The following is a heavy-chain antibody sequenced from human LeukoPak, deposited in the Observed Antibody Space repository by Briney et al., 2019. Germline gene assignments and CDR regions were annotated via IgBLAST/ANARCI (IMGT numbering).Heavy chain of an antibody. Sequence: SETLSLTCAVYGGSFSGYYWSWIRQPPGKGLEWIGEINHSGSTNYNPSLKSRVTISVDTSKNQFSLKLSSVTAADTAVYYCARGGYDFWSGYYLKAPSYHYGMDVWGQGTTVTVSS. CDR3: ARGGYDFWSGYYLKAPSYHYGMDV. V-gene: IGHV4-34*01. J-gene: IGHJ6*02. CDR2: INHSGST. CDR1: GGSFSGYY. D-gene: IGHD3-3*01.